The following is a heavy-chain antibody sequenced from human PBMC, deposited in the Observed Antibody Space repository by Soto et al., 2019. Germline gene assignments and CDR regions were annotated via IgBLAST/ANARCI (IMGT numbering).Heavy chain of an antibody. CDR1: GGSIDSGAFS. D-gene: IGHD6-19*01. CDR2: VTHSGTA. Sequence: SETLSLTCAVSGGSIDSGAFSISWIRQPPGKGLEWIGYVTHSGTAYSIPSLNGRLTVSVDSSQTQFSLKLTSVTAADSAFYYCARIHWAQSSLDYWGRGILVTVSS. CDR3: ARIHWAQSSLDY. V-gene: IGHV4-30-2*01. J-gene: IGHJ4*02.